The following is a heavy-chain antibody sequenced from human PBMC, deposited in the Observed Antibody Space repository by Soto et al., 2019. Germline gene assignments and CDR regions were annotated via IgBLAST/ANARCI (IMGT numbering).Heavy chain of an antibody. Sequence: QVQLVESGGGVVQPGRSLRLYCAASGFTFSSYAMDWVRQAPGKGLEWGALIWHDGSNRYHADSVKGRFTISRDNSKNTLDLQMNSLIDEDTAVYYCVRHLLGEYYFDYGGQGTLVTVSS. D-gene: IGHD3-10*01. V-gene: IGHV3-33*01. J-gene: IGHJ4*02. CDR2: IWHDGSNR. CDR3: VRHLLGEYYFDY. CDR1: GFTFSSYA.